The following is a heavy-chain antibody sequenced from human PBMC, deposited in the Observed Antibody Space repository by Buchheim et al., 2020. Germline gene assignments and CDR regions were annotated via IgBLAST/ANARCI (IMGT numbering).Heavy chain of an antibody. CDR2: IYYSGST. J-gene: IGHJ6*02. D-gene: IGHD2-15*01. CDR3: ARGSRGYCSGGSCYGQYYYYGMDV. V-gene: IGHV4-30-4*01. Sequence: QVRLQESGPGLVKPSQTLSLTCTVSGGSISSGDYYWSWIRQPPGKGLEWIGYIYYSGSTYYNPSLKSRVTISVDTSKNQFSLKLSSVTAADTAVYYCARGSRGYCSGGSCYGQYYYYGMDVWGQGTT. CDR1: GGSISSGDYY.